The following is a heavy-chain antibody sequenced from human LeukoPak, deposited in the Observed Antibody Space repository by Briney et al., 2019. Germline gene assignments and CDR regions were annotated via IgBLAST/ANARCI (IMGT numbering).Heavy chain of an antibody. CDR1: GYSFTSYW. CDR2: ISAYNGNR. J-gene: IGHJ4*02. V-gene: IGHV1-18*04. Sequence: GESLKISCKGSGYSFTSYWIGWVRQAPGQGLEWMGWISAYNGNRNAAQKFQGRVTMTTDTSTSTAYMELRSLRSDDTAVYFCARGPGSFDYWGQGTLVTVSS. CDR3: ARGPGSFDY.